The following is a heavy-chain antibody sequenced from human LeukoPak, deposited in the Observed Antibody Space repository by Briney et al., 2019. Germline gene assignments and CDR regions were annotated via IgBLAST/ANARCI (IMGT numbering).Heavy chain of an antibody. D-gene: IGHD2-2*02. Sequence: GASVKVSCKASGYTFTGYYMHWVRQAPGQGLEWMGWINPNSGGTNYAQKSQGRVTMTRDTSISTAYMELSRLRSDDTAVYYCARSIVPAAIPYYYYYYGMDVWGQGTMVTVSS. CDR3: ARSIVPAAIPYYYYYYGMDV. V-gene: IGHV1-2*02. CDR1: GYTFTGYY. J-gene: IGHJ6*02. CDR2: INPNSGGT.